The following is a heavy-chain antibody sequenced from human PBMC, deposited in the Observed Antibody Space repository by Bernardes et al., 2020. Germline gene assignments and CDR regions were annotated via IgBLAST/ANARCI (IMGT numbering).Heavy chain of an antibody. CDR3: ARDPYIVVVPAAGGYWFDP. D-gene: IGHD2-2*01. J-gene: IGHJ5*02. CDR1: GYTFTSYG. CDR2: ISAYNGNT. V-gene: IGHV1-18*01. Sequence: ASVKVSCKASGYTFTSYGISWVRQAPGQGLEWMGWISAYNGNTNYAQKLQGRVTMTTDTSTSTAYMELRSLRSDDTAVYYCARDPYIVVVPAAGGYWFDPWGQGTLVTVSS.